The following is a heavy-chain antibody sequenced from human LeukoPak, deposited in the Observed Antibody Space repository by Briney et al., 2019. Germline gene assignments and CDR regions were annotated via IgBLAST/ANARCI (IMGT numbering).Heavy chain of an antibody. Sequence: GGSLRLSCTTSGFTFGNYAMNWVRQAPGKGLERVAVISYDGSNNYYADSVKGRFTISRDNSKNTLYLQMNSLRAEDTAVYYCARDGAMAKLDVWGQGTTVTVSS. CDR2: ISYDGSNN. V-gene: IGHV3-30-3*01. CDR1: GFTFGNYA. J-gene: IGHJ6*02. CDR3: ARDGAMAKLDV. D-gene: IGHD5-18*01.